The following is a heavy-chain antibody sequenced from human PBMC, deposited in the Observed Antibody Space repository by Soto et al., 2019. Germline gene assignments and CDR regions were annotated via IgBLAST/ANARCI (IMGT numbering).Heavy chain of an antibody. J-gene: IGHJ4*02. CDR1: GWSFSGYY. CDR3: ARAGEMATTPSDY. V-gene: IGHV4-34*01. Sequence: SETLSLTCSVYGWSFSGYYWNWIRQPPEKGLEWIGEISHSGSTNYNPSLKSRVTISLDTSKNQFSLKLSSVTAADTAVYYCARAGEMATTPSDYWGQGTLVTVSS. D-gene: IGHD5-12*01. CDR2: ISHSGST.